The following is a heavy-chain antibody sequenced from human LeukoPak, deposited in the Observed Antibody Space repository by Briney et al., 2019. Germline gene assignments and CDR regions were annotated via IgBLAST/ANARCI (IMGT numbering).Heavy chain of an antibody. CDR3: AIQGGTVY. J-gene: IGHJ4*02. Sequence: PGGSLRLSCAASGFTFSSYWMHSVRQAPGKGLVWVSRIKSDGSSTSYADSVEGRFTTPRDNAKNTRYLQMSSLRAEDTAVYYCAIQGGTVYWGQGTLVTVSS. CDR2: IKSDGSST. D-gene: IGHD1-26*01. CDR1: GFTFSSYW. V-gene: IGHV3-74*01.